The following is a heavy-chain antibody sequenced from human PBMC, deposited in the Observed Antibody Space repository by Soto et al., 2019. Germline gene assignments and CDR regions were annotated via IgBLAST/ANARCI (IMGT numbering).Heavy chain of an antibody. D-gene: IGHD2-2*02. Sequence: QITLKESGPTLVRPTQTLTLTCTFSGFSLTTTGVGVGWVRQSPQKTLEWLALVYCDDDERYSPYLKNRLTITKDASKNQVIFTMTNMDPVDTGTYFCAHRLGYCSSTSCDSWFDSWGQGTLVTVSS. CDR1: GFSLTTTGVG. CDR2: VYCDDDE. V-gene: IGHV2-5*02. J-gene: IGHJ5*01. CDR3: AHRLGYCSSTSCDSWFDS.